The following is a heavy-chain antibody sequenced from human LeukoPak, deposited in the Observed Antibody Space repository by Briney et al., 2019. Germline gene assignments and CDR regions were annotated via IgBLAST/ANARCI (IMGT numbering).Heavy chain of an antibody. Sequence: GGSLRLSCAASGFTFSLYWMNWVRRAPGKGLEWVANIKQDRSEKNYVDSVKGRFTISRDNAKNSLYLQMNNLRVEDAAMYYCAGGTGFIIKDWGQGTLVTVSS. D-gene: IGHD3-9*01. CDR2: IKQDRSEK. CDR1: GFTFSLYW. CDR3: AGGTGFIIKD. J-gene: IGHJ4*02. V-gene: IGHV3-7*03.